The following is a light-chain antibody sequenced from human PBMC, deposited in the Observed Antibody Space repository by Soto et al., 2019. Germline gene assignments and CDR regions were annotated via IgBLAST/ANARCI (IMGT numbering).Light chain of an antibody. J-gene: IGLJ1*01. CDR1: SSDVGNYNL. V-gene: IGLV2-14*02. Sequence: QSALTQPASVSGSPGQSITISCTGTSSDVGNYNLVSWYQQHPGKAPKLIIYEVSNRPSGVSNRFSGSKSGNTASLSISGLQAEDEADYYCSSYTSVISLVFGTGTKVTVL. CDR3: SSYTSVISLV. CDR2: EVS.